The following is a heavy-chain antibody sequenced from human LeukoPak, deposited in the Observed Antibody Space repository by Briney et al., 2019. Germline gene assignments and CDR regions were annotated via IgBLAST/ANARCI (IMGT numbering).Heavy chain of an antibody. CDR3: AREILGGFNPGAY. D-gene: IGHD1-14*01. CDR2: IHRSGSP. CDR1: LDSTTGDV. Sequence: PSETLSLTCTVPLDSTTGDVCGWVRQPPGKGLECIGEIHRSGSPNYTTSLQSRVTISIDRSRNQIALELSSVTAADTAVYYCAREILGGFNPGAYWGQGTLVTVSS. V-gene: IGHV4-59*12. J-gene: IGHJ4*02.